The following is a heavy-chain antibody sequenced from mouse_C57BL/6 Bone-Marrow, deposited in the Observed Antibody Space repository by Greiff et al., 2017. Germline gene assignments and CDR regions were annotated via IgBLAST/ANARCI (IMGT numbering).Heavy chain of an antibody. V-gene: IGHV1-69*01. J-gene: IGHJ2*01. D-gene: IGHD1-3*01. CDR2: IDPSASYT. Sequence: QVQLQQPGAELVMPGASVKLSCKASGYTFTSYWMHWVKQRPGQGLEWIGEIDPSASYTNYNPKFKGKSTLTVDKSSSTAYMPLSSLTSADAAVYYCANELTPHYFDYWGQGTTLTVSS. CDR1: GYTFTSYW. CDR3: ANELTPHYFDY.